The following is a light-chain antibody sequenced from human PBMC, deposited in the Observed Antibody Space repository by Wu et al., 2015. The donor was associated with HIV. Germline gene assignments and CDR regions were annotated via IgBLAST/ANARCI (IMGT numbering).Light chain of an antibody. J-gene: IGKJ1*01. CDR1: QSVGTS. V-gene: IGKV3-11*01. CDR2: DAS. Sequence: VLTQSPATLSLSPGERATLSCWASQSVGTSLAWYQQRPGQAPRLLIYDASNRATGIPARFRGSGSGTDFILTISSLEPEDFAVYYCQQRSNWPSWTFGQGTKV. CDR3: QQRSNWPSWT.